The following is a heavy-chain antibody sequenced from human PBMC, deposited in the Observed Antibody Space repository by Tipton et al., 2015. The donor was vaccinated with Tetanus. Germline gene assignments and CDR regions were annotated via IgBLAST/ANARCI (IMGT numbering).Heavy chain of an antibody. Sequence: TLSRTCSVSGGSISSYFWSWIRQSPGQGLEWIGLIYYSGSTSYIPSLKSRVTISVDTSKNQLSLKLTSVTAADTAVYYCASMTPVDWYFDLWGRGTLVTVSS. D-gene: IGHD4-23*01. CDR2: IYYSGST. V-gene: IGHV4-59*01. CDR1: GGSISSYF. CDR3: ASMTPVDWYFDL. J-gene: IGHJ2*01.